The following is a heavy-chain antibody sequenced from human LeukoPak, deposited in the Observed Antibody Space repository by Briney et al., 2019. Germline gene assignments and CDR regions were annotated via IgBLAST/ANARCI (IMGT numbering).Heavy chain of an antibody. J-gene: IGHJ4*02. CDR2: FDPEDGET. D-gene: IGHD3-16*02. V-gene: IGHV1-24*01. CDR3: ATGLRLGELSYRRPSFQFDY. CDR1: GYTLTELS. Sequence: GASVKVSCKVSGYTLTELSMHWVRQAPGKGLEWTGGFDPEDGETIYAQKFQGRVTMTEDTSTDTAYMELSSLRSEDTAVYYCATGLRLGELSYRRPSFQFDYWGQGTLVTVSS.